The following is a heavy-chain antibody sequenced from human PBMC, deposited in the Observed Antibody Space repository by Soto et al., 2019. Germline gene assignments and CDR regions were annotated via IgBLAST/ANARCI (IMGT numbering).Heavy chain of an antibody. Sequence: EVQLLESGGGLVQPGGSLRLSCAASGFTFSNYAMSWVRQAPGKGLEWVSAISGSGGSTHYADSVKGRFTISRDNSNNTLQMQMNSLGAEDTAVYYCAKDPRVPYYDSGSSSYWGQGTLVTVSS. D-gene: IGHD3-10*01. V-gene: IGHV3-23*01. J-gene: IGHJ4*02. CDR1: GFTFSNYA. CDR2: ISGSGGST. CDR3: AKDPRVPYYDSGSSSY.